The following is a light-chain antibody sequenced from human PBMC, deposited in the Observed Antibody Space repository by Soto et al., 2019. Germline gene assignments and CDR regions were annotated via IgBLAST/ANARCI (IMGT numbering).Light chain of an antibody. Sequence: QSVLTQPASVSGSPGQSITISCTGTSSDIGGYNYVSWYQQHPGKAPKLMIYDVNNRPSGVSNRFSGSKSGNTASLTISGLQAEDEADYYCSSYTSSSSTLAYVFGTGTKVTVL. V-gene: IGLV2-14*03. CDR2: DVN. CDR3: SSYTSSSSTLAYV. CDR1: SSDIGGYNY. J-gene: IGLJ1*01.